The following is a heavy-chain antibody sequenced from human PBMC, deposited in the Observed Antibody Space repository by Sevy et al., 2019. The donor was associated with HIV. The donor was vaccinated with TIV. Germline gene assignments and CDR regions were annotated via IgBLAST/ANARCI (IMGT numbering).Heavy chain of an antibody. J-gene: IGHJ5*02. D-gene: IGHD2-2*01. Sequence: ASVKVSCKASGYTFTGYYMHWVRQAPGQGLEWMGWINPNSGGTNYAQKFQGRVTMTRDTSISAAYMELSRLRSDDTAVYYCASDAVPAVPGPNWFDPWGQGTLVTVSS. CDR3: ASDAVPAVPGPNWFDP. V-gene: IGHV1-2*02. CDR2: INPNSGGT. CDR1: GYTFTGYY.